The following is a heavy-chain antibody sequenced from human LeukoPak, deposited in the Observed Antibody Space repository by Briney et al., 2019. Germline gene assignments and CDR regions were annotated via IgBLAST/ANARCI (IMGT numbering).Heavy chain of an antibody. J-gene: IGHJ3*02. D-gene: IGHD6-6*01. CDR2: INHSGST. CDR3: ARDKSSSSGAFDI. CDR1: GGSFSGYY. Sequence: SETLSLTCAVYGGSFSGYYWSWIRQPPGKGLEWIGEINHSGSTNYNPSLKSRVTISVDTSKNQFSLKLSSVTAADTAVYYCARDKSSSSGAFDIWGQGTMVTVSS. V-gene: IGHV4-34*01.